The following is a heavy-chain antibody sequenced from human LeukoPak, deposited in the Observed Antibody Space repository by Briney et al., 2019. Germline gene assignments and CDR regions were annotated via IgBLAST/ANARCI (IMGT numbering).Heavy chain of an antibody. J-gene: IGHJ4*02. CDR3: ARGRTTGYSSSWYVY. D-gene: IGHD6-13*01. CDR2: INPSGGST. V-gene: IGHV1-46*01. CDR1: GYTFTSNY. Sequence: EASVKVSCKASGYTFTSNYMHWVRQAPGQGLEWMGIINPSGGSTSYAQKFQGRVTMTRDMSTSTVYMELSSLRSDDTAVYYCARGRTTGYSSSWYVYWGQGTLVTVSS.